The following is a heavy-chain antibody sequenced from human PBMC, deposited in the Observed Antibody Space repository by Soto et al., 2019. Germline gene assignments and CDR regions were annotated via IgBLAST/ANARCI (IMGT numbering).Heavy chain of an antibody. V-gene: IGHV3-48*03. Sequence: LRLSCAASGFTFSSYEMNWVRQAPGKGLEWVSYISSSGSTIYYADSVKGRFTISRDNAKNSLYLQMNSLRAEDTAVYYCARATRRRRFGDFFDYWGQGTLVTVSS. CDR3: ARATRRRRFGDFFDY. CDR1: GFTFSSYE. CDR2: ISSSGSTI. J-gene: IGHJ4*02. D-gene: IGHD3-10*01.